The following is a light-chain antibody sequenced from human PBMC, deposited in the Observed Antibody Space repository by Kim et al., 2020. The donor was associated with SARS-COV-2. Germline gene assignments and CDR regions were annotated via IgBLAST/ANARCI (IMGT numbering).Light chain of an antibody. CDR3: QQYGSTPPWT. Sequence: EIVLTQSPSTLSLSLGERATLSCRASQSVSSSYLAWYQQKPGQAPRLLIYGASSRVTGMADRFSGSGSGTDFTLTISRLAPEDFAVYYCQQYGSTPPWTFGQGTKVDIK. CDR2: GAS. V-gene: IGKV3-20*01. J-gene: IGKJ1*01. CDR1: QSVSSSY.